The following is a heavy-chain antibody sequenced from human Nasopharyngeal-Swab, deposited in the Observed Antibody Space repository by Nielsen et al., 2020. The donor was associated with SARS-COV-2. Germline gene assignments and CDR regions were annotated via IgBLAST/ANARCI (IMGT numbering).Heavy chain of an antibody. J-gene: IGHJ5*02. Sequence: SETLSLTCTVSGGSISSSRYYWGWIRQPPGKGLDWIGSIYYSGSTYYTPSLKSRVTISVDTSKNQFSRKLSSVTAADTAVYYCARQELELALRWFDPWGQGTLVTVSS. V-gene: IGHV4-39*01. CDR1: GGSISSSRYY. CDR3: ARQELELALRWFDP. CDR2: IYYSGST. D-gene: IGHD1-7*01.